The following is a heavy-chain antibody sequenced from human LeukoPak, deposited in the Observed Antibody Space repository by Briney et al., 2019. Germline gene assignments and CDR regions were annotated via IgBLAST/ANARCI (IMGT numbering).Heavy chain of an antibody. D-gene: IGHD2-2*01. V-gene: IGHV3-15*01. J-gene: IGHJ4*02. CDR3: TVRDLPSLFPFDY. CDR1: GFIFSNAW. Sequence: GGSLRLSCAASGFIFSNAWMYWVRQAPGKGLEWVGRIKSKTHGGTTDYAAPVKGRFTISRDDSKSTLYLQMNSPKTEDTAVYYCTVRDLPSLFPFDYWGQGTLVTVSS. CDR2: IKSKTHGGTT.